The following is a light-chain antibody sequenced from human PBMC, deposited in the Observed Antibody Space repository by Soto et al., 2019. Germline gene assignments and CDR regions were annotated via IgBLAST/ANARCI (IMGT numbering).Light chain of an antibody. CDR2: YDS. CDR1: NIGSKG. CDR3: QVWDSSSEHPKYV. J-gene: IGLJ1*01. Sequence: SYELTQPPSVSVAPEKTARITCGGNNIGSKGVHWYQQKPGQAPVLVIYYDSDRPSGIPERFSGSNSGNTATLTISRVEAGDEADYYCQVWDSSSEHPKYVFGAGTKLTVL. V-gene: IGLV3-21*04.